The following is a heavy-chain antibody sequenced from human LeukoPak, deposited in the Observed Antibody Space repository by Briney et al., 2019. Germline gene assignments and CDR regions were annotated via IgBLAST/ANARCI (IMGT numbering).Heavy chain of an antibody. CDR2: IRDDGANK. CDR1: GFTFSGSG. D-gene: IGHD2-2*01. J-gene: IGHJ5*02. CDR3: AKDRKDIVVVPAAA. Sequence: GGSPRLSCAASGFTFSGSGMHWVRQAPGKGLEWVTFIRDDGANKYYADSVKGRFTISRDNSKNTLYLQMNSLRAEDTAVYYCAKDRKDIVVVPAAAWGQGTLVTVSS. V-gene: IGHV3-30*02.